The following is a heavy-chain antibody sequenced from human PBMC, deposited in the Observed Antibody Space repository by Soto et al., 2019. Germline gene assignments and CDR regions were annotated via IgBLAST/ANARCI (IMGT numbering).Heavy chain of an antibody. CDR2: IYWDDDK. CDR3: AHRRQLVDWDY. J-gene: IGHJ4*02. D-gene: IGHD6-13*01. V-gene: IGHV2-5*02. Sequence: QITLKESGPTLVKPTQTLTLTCTFSGFSLSTSGVGVGWICQPPGKALEWPALIYWDDDKRYSPSLKSRLTITKDTCKTQVVLTLTNMDPVDTATYYCAHRRQLVDWDYWGQGTLVTVSS. CDR1: GFSLSTSGVG.